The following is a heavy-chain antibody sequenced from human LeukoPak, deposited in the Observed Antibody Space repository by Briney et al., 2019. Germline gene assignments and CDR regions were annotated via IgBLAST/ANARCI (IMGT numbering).Heavy chain of an antibody. CDR1: GGSIRSSYYY. CDR2: IYDSGSA. Sequence: PSETLSLTCTVSGGSIRSSYYYWGWIRQPPGKGLEWIGSIYDSGSAYYNPSLKSRVTISVDTSKNQFSLKLNSVTAADTSVYYCARHSSHGYSYGFDYWGQGTLVTVSS. CDR3: ARHSSHGYSYGFDY. V-gene: IGHV4-39*01. D-gene: IGHD5-18*01. J-gene: IGHJ4*02.